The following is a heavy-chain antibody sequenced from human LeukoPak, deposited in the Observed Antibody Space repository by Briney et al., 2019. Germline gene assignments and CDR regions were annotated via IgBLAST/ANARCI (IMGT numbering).Heavy chain of an antibody. Sequence: GGSLRLSCAASGFTFSSYWMSWVRQAPGKGLEWVANIKQDGSEKYYVDSVKGRFTISRDNSKNTLYLQMNSLRGEDTAVYYCAKDITLWRATNSMDVWGQGTLVTVSS. CDR3: AKDITLWRATNSMDV. V-gene: IGHV3-7*03. D-gene: IGHD4-23*01. CDR2: IKQDGSEK. J-gene: IGHJ4*02. CDR1: GFTFSSYW.